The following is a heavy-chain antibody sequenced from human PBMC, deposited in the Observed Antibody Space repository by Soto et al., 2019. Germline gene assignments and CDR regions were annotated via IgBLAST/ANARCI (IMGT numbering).Heavy chain of an antibody. CDR2: ISWNSGSI. D-gene: IGHD1-26*01. V-gene: IGHV3-9*01. CDR1: GFTFDDYA. CDR3: AKAATSKSWFDP. Sequence: EVPLVESGGGLVQPGRSLRLSCAAAGFTFDDYAMHWVRQPPGKGLEWVSGISWNSGSIAYADSVKGRFTVSRDNAKNSLYLQMNSLRAEDTALYYCAKAATSKSWFDPWGQGTLVTVSS. J-gene: IGHJ5*02.